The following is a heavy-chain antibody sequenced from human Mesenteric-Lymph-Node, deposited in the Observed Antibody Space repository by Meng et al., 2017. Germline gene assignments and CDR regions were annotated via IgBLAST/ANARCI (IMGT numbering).Heavy chain of an antibody. CDR1: GGSISSSNW. Sequence: QVPAQASGPGLVTPSATLPLTCSVSGGSISSSNWWSWVRQPPGKGLEWIGEIYHSGSTNYNPSLKSRVTISVDKSKNQFSLKLSSVTAADTAVYYCARVVTALWGYYFDYWGQGTLVTVSS. D-gene: IGHD2-21*02. V-gene: IGHV4-4*02. CDR3: ARVVTALWGYYFDY. CDR2: IYHSGST. J-gene: IGHJ4*02.